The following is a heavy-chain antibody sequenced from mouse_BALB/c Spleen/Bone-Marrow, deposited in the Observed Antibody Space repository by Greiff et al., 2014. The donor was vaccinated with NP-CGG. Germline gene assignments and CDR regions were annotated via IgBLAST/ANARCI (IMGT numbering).Heavy chain of an antibody. D-gene: IGHD2-2*01. Sequence: DVQLVESGPEVVKPGASVKISCKTSGYTFTVYTMHWVKQSHGKSLEWIGGINPNNGGTTYNQKFKGKATLTVDKSSSTAYMELRSLTSEDSAVYYCARSYGYERSWFAYWGQGTLVTVSA. J-gene: IGHJ3*01. V-gene: IGHV1-18*01. CDR3: ARSYGYERSWFAY. CDR1: GYTFTVYT. CDR2: INPNNGGT.